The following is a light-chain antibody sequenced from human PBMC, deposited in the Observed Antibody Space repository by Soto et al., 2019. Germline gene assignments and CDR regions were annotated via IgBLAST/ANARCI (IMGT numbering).Light chain of an antibody. V-gene: IGKV3-11*01. CDR3: QQRSDWPLT. CDR1: QSVTSY. CDR2: DVS. Sequence: DIVMTQSPLSLPVTPGEAATLSCRASQSVTSYLAWYQQKPGQAPRLLIYDVSNRASGIPARFSGSGSETDFTLTISSLEPEDFAVYYCQQRSDWPLTFGQGTRLEIK. J-gene: IGKJ5*01.